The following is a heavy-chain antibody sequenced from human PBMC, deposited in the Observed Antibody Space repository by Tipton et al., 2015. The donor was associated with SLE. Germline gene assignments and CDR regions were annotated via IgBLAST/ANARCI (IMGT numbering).Heavy chain of an antibody. CDR2: VYSSGFS. CDR1: GGSINSYY. D-gene: IGHD3-22*01. CDR3: ARVGHGFDSSGYNSHYYYYMDV. V-gene: IGHV4-59*01. J-gene: IGHJ6*03. Sequence: TLSLTCIVSGGSINSYYWTWIRQPPGKGLEWVGYVYSSGFSDYNPSLTSRVTISLDTSKNQFSLRLSSATAADSAVYYCARVGHGFDSSGYNSHYYYYMDVWGKGTTVTVSS.